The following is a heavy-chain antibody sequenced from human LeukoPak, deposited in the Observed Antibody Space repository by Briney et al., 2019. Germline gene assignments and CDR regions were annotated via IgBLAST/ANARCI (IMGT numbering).Heavy chain of an antibody. D-gene: IGHD2-2*01. CDR2: INHSGST. Sequence: SETLSLTCAVYGGSFSGYYWSWIRQPPGKGLEWIGEINHSGSTNYNPSLKSRVTISVDTSKNQFSLKLSSVTAADTAVYYCARGGGCSSTSCYRHFDYRGQGTLVTVSS. V-gene: IGHV4-34*01. CDR1: GGSFSGYY. J-gene: IGHJ4*02. CDR3: ARGGGCSSTSCYRHFDY.